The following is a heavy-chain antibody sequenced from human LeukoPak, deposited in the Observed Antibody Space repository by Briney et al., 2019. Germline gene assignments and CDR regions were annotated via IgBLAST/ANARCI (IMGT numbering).Heavy chain of an antibody. V-gene: IGHV3-23*01. CDR3: ARRLSLRFDAFAV. CDR1: GFTVTDYA. J-gene: IGHJ3*01. Sequence: GGSLRLSCAASGFTVTDYAMTWIRQSPGKGLEWVSSMSDIGPNTYYADSVKGRFTISSDTSKNTLFLQMNSLRAEDTALYFCARRLSLRFDAFAVWGPGTVVTVSS. D-gene: IGHD3-3*01. CDR2: MSDIGPNT.